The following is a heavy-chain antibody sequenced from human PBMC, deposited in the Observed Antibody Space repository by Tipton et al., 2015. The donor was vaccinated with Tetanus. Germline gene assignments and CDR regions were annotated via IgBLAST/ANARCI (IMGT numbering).Heavy chain of an antibody. D-gene: IGHD2-2*01. J-gene: IGHJ4*02. CDR1: GFSFSSYA. CDR2: ISGSGEGK. CDR3: ARDSTYLFDY. Sequence: SLRLSCAASGFSFSSYAMTWVRQAPGRGLEWVSAISGSGEGKFYADSVKGRFTISRDNAKNSLYLQMNSLRAEDTAVYYCARDSTYLFDYWGQGTLVTVSS. V-gene: IGHV3-23*01.